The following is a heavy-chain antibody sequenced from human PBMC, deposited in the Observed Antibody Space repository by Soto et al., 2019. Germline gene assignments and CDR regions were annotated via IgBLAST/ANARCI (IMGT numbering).Heavy chain of an antibody. J-gene: IGHJ4*02. CDR1: GFTFSSYA. V-gene: IGHV3-23*01. Sequence: LRLSCAASGFTFSSYAMSWVRQAPGKGLEWVSAISGSGGSTYYADSVKGRFTISRDNSKNTLYLQMNSLRAEDTAVYYCANDRVAGATTYFDYWGQGTLVTVSS. CDR2: ISGSGGST. CDR3: ANDRVAGATTYFDY. D-gene: IGHD1-26*01.